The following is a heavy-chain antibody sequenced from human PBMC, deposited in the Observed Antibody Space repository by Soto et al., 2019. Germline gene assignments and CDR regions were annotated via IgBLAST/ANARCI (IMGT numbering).Heavy chain of an antibody. CDR2: IYPGDSDT. CDR3: SIQGIFCSGDTCNAQQYFEL. J-gene: IGHJ4*02. CDR1: GYSFNYYW. D-gene: IGHD2-15*01. V-gene: IGHV5-51*01. Sequence: PGESLKISCKGSGYSFNYYWIGWVRQMPGKGLEWMGVIYPGDSDTTYSPSFQGQVTLSVDKSINTAYLQWGSLKASDTAMYYCSIQGIFCSGDTCNAQQYFELWGQGTLVTVSS.